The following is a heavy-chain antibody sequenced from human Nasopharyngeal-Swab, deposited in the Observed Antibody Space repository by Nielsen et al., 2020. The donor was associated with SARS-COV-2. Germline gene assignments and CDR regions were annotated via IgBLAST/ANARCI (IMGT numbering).Heavy chain of an antibody. D-gene: IGHD6-19*01. CDR3: AGDRRGSGWYSRSQGLDY. V-gene: IGHV4-59*01. J-gene: IGHJ4*02. CDR2: IYDSGST. Sequence: RQAPGKGLEWIGYIYDSGSTNYNPSLKSRVTISVDTSKNQFSLKLSSVTAADTAVYYCAGDRRGSGWYSRSQGLDYWGQGTLVTVSS.